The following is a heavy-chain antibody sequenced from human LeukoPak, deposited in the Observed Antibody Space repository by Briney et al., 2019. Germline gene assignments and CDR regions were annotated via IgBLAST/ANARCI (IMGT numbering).Heavy chain of an antibody. Sequence: GGSLRLSCAVSGFTFSTYWMHWVRQVAGKGLVWVPRNTDGSSTSYADSVKGRFTISRDNAKNTLYLQMNSLRAEDTAVYYCAKERQPLHPYFDYWGQGTLVTVSS. CDR1: GFTFSTYW. D-gene: IGHD2-2*01. CDR3: AKERQPLHPYFDY. V-gene: IGHV3-74*01. J-gene: IGHJ4*02. CDR2: NTDGSST.